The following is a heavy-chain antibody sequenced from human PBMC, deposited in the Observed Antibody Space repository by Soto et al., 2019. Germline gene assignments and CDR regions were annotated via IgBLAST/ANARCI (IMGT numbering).Heavy chain of an antibody. CDR3: ARGPPYYDILTGYYSPPVAYYYYGMDV. Sequence: SSETLSLTCAVYGGTFSGYYWRWIRQPPGKGLEWIGEINHSGSTNYNPSLKSRVTISVDTSKNQFSLKLSSVTAADTAVYYCARGPPYYDILTGYYSPPVAYYYYGMDVWGQGTTVT. CDR2: INHSGST. V-gene: IGHV4-34*01. CDR1: GGTFSGYY. D-gene: IGHD3-9*01. J-gene: IGHJ6*02.